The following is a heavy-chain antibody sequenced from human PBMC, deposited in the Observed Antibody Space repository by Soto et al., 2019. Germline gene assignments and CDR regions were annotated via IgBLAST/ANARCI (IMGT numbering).Heavy chain of an antibody. J-gene: IGHJ6*02. CDR2: ISYDGSNK. CDR1: GFTFSSYA. Sequence: GGSVRLSCAASGFTFSSYAMHWVRQAPGKGLEWVAVISYDGSNKYYADSVKGRFTISRDNSKNTLYLQMNSLRAEDTAVYYCARDRATIFNPLMDVWGQGTTVTVSS. V-gene: IGHV3-30-3*01. CDR3: ARDRATIFNPLMDV. D-gene: IGHD3-9*01.